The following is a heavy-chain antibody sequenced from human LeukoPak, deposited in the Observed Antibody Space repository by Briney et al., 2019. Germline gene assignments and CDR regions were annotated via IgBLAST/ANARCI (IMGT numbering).Heavy chain of an antibody. Sequence: GGSLRLSCAASGFTFDDYGMSWVRQAPGKGLEWVSGINWNGGITGYADSVKGRFTISRDNAKNSLYLQMNSLRAEDTALYHCARVRSTHWYFDLWGRGTLDTVSS. CDR1: GFTFDDYG. V-gene: IGHV3-20*01. CDR2: INWNGGIT. J-gene: IGHJ2*01. D-gene: IGHD5-24*01. CDR3: ARVRSTHWYFDL.